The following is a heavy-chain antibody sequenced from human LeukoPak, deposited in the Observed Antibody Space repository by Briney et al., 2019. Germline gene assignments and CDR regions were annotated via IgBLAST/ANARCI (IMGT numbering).Heavy chain of an antibody. V-gene: IGHV4-59*01. Sequence: SETLSLTCTVSGGSISSYCWSWIRQPPGKGLEWIGYIYYSGSTNYNPSLKSRVTISVDTSKNQFSLKLSSVTAADTAVYYCAREGSYTFDPWGQGTLVTVSS. CDR1: GGSISSYC. D-gene: IGHD3-10*01. CDR3: AREGSYTFDP. CDR2: IYYSGST. J-gene: IGHJ5*02.